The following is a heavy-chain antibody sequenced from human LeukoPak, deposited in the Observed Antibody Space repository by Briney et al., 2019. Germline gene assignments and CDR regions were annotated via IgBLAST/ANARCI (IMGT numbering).Heavy chain of an antibody. CDR1: GGSFSGYY. V-gene: IGHV4-34*09. J-gene: IGHJ5*02. D-gene: IGHD3-22*01. CDR3: AREILQDYYDSSGYKNWFDP. Sequence: SETLSLTCAVYGGSFSGYYWSWIRQPPGKGLEWIGEINHSGSTNYNPSLKSRVTISVDTSKNQFSLKLSSVTAADTAVYYCAREILQDYYDSSGYKNWFDPWGQGTLVTVSS. CDR2: INHSGST.